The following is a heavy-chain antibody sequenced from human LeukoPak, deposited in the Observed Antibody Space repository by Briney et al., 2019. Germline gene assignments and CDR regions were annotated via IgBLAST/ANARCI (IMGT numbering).Heavy chain of an antibody. Sequence: GGSLRLSCAASGFTFSNYAMSWVRQAPGKGLEWVSSISGTGGSTYYADSVKGRFTISRDNSNNTLYLQVNSLRAEDTAVYYCARDIKGFWSRTDYWGQGTLVTVSS. CDR2: ISGTGGST. CDR1: GFTFSNYA. J-gene: IGHJ4*02. V-gene: IGHV3-23*01. CDR3: ARDIKGFWSRTDY. D-gene: IGHD3-3*01.